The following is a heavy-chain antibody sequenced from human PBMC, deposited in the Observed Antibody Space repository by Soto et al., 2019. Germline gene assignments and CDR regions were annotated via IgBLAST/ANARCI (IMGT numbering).Heavy chain of an antibody. CDR3: ARRGPGSYVDY. CDR1: GFTFSNYA. Sequence: EVQLLDSGGGLVQPGGSLRLSCAASGFTFSNYAMNWVRQAPGKGLEWVSVISGSGDSTYYADSVKGRFTISRDNSKNTLYLQMNSLRAEDTAVYYCARRGPGSYVDYWGQGTLVTVSS. CDR2: ISGSGDST. D-gene: IGHD2-15*01. J-gene: IGHJ4*02. V-gene: IGHV3-23*01.